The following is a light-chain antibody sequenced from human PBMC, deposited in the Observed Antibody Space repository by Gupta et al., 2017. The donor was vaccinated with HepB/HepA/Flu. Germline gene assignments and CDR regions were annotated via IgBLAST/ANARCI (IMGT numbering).Light chain of an antibody. CDR3: PLRRDWPPPT. CDR2: DAS. V-gene: IGKV3-11*01. Sequence: EVVLTQSPVILSLSPGERATLSCMASQSVGHFLAWYQQKLGQAPRLLIHDASQRSPGLPARFAGPGAGIVLTLSSSRLVLVALPLHSFPLRRDWPPPTFGGWTNME. J-gene: IGKJ4*01. CDR1: QSVGHF.